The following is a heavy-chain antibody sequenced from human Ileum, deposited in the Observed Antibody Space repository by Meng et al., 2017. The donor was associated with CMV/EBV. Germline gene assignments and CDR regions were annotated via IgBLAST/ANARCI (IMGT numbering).Heavy chain of an antibody. Sequence: YDGSVSNNYWGWIRQPPGKGMEWVGEVNHRGDTYYNPSLRSRITISIDTSKKQFSLKLMSATDADTAVYYCVRGLQYHDFWSGFWFDSRGQGTLVTVSS. CDR1: DGSVSNNY. CDR3: VRGLQYHDFWSGFWFDS. V-gene: IGHV4-34*01. CDR2: VNHRGDT. J-gene: IGHJ5*01. D-gene: IGHD3-3*01.